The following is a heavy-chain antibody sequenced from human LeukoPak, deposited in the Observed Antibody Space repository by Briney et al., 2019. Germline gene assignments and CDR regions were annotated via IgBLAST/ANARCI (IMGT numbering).Heavy chain of an antibody. J-gene: IGHJ4*02. CDR1: GYSISSGYY. CDR2: IYYSGST. CDR3: ASGYGGSTLDY. D-gene: IGHD4-23*01. Sequence: SETLSLTCTVSGYSISSGYYWAWIRQPPGKGLEWIGYIYYSGSTNYNPSLKSRVTISVDTSKNQFSLKLSSVTAADTAVYYCASGYGGSTLDYWGQGTLVTVSS. V-gene: IGHV4-61*01.